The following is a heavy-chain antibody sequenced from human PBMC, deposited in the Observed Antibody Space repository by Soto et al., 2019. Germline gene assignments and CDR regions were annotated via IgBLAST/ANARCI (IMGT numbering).Heavy chain of an antibody. Sequence: SETLSLTCAAYSGSFSGYYWSWIRQPPGKGLEWIGEINHGGISNYNPSLKSRVTISVDTSKSQISLNMNSLTAADTAMYYCARGRSGYSSSWRFDPWGQGTLVTVS. CDR2: INHGGIS. CDR3: ARGRSGYSSSWRFDP. D-gene: IGHD6-13*01. J-gene: IGHJ5*02. CDR1: SGSFSGYY. V-gene: IGHV4-34*01.